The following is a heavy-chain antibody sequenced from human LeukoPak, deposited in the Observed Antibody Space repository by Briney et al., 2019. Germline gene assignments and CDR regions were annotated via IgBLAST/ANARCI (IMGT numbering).Heavy chain of an antibody. CDR1: GYTFTGYY. CDR2: INPNSGGT. J-gene: IGHJ6*03. D-gene: IGHD1-26*01. V-gene: IGHV1-2*02. Sequence: ASVKVSCKASGYTFTGYYMHWVRQAPGQGLEWMGWINPNSGGTNYAQKFQGRVTMTRDTSISTAYMELSRLRSDDTAVYYCAKNSGFWGYYYYMDVWGKGTTVTVSS. CDR3: AKNSGFWGYYYYMDV.